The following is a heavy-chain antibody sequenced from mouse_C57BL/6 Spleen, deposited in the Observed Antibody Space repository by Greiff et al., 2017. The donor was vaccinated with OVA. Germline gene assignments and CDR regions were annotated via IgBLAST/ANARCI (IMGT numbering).Heavy chain of an antibody. CDR3: ARGFTTVVAPWAMDY. CDR2: INPNNGGT. CDR1: GYTFTDYN. V-gene: IGHV1-18*01. D-gene: IGHD1-1*01. J-gene: IGHJ4*01. Sequence: VQLVESGPELVKPGASVKIPCKASGYTFTDYNMDWVKQSHGKSLEWIGDINPNNGGTIYNQKFKGKATLTVDKSSSTAYMELRSLTSEDTAVYYCARGFTTVVAPWAMDYWGQGTSVTVSS.